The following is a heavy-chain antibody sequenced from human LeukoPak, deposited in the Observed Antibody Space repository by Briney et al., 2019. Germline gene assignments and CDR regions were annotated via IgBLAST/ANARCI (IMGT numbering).Heavy chain of an antibody. CDR1: GASFSGFY. Sequence: KSSETLSLTCTVSGASFSGFYWTWIRQAPVKGLEWIGNIYNSGSIEYNPSLKSRATISVDTSKNQFSLRLSSVTAADTAVYYCARDWWLGSPSLQGYFYGLDVWGQGTTVTVSS. V-gene: IGHV4-59*01. D-gene: IGHD2-2*01. J-gene: IGHJ6*02. CDR3: ARDWWLGSPSLQGYFYGLDV. CDR2: IYNSGSI.